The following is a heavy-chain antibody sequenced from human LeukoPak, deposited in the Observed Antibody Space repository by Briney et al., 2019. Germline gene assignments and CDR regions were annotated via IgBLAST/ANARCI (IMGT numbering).Heavy chain of an antibody. Sequence: GGSLRLSCAASGFTLSSHAMSWVRQAPGKGLEWVSHISSSGGSTYYADSVKGRFTISRDNSKNTLYLQLDSLRAEDTDVYSCAKKVLPQYYFDSWGQGTLVTVSS. J-gene: IGHJ4*02. CDR1: GFTLSSHA. CDR2: ISSSGGST. V-gene: IGHV3-23*01. CDR3: AKKVLPQYYFDS. D-gene: IGHD1-14*01.